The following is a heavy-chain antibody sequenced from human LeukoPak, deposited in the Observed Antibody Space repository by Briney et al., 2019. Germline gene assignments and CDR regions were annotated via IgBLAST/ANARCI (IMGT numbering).Heavy chain of an antibody. CDR3: AKVDGYSYGYFDY. CDR1: GSTFDDYA. Sequence: PGGSLRLSCAVSGSTFDDYAMHWVRQAPGKGLEWVSGISWNSGSIGYAVSVKGRFTISRDNAKNSLYLQMNSLRAEDTALYYCAKVDGYSYGYFDYWGQGTLVTVSS. CDR2: ISWNSGSI. V-gene: IGHV3-9*01. D-gene: IGHD5-18*01. J-gene: IGHJ4*02.